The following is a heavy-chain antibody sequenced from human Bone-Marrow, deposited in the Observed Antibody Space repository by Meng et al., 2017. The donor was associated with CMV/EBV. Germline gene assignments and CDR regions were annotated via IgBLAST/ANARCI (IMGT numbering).Heavy chain of an antibody. CDR2: IKEDGSEK. D-gene: IGHD6-6*01. CDR3: ARGLRGSRSPDYYYGMDV. CDR1: GFIFSSYW. Sequence: GGSLRLSCAASGFIFSSYWMTWVRQAPGKGLEWVANIKEDGSEKYYVDSVKGRFTISRDNAKNLLYLQMNSLRVEDTAVYYCARGLRGSRSPDYYYGMDVWGQGTTVTVSS. V-gene: IGHV3-7*01. J-gene: IGHJ6*02.